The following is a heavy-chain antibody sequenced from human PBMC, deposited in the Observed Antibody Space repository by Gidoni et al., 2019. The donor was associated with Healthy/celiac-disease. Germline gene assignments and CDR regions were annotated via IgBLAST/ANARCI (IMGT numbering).Heavy chain of an antibody. J-gene: IGHJ4*02. D-gene: IGHD3-3*01. Sequence: QLQLQESGPGLVKPSETLSLTCTVSGGSISRSSSYWGWIRQPPGKGLDLIGSIYYSGSTYYNPSLKSRVTISVDTSKNQFSLKLSSVTAADTAVYYCAGFQRGDYDFWSGYNFAYWGQGTLVTVSS. CDR2: IYYSGST. CDR1: GGSISRSSSY. CDR3: AGFQRGDYDFWSGYNFAY. V-gene: IGHV4-39*01.